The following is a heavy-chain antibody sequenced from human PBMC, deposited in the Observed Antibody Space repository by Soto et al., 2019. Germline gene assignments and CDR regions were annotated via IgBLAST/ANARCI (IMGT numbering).Heavy chain of an antibody. CDR2: INAGNGNT. CDR1: GYTFTSYA. V-gene: IGHV1-3*01. D-gene: IGHD3-22*01. CDR3: AKDDYDSSGYYPPALLFDY. Sequence: QVQLVQSGAEVKKPGASVKVSCKASGYTFTSYAMHWVRQAPGQRLEWMGWINAGNGNTKYSQKFQGRVTITRDTSASTAYMELSSLRSEDTAVYYCAKDDYDSSGYYPPALLFDYWGQGTLVTVSS. J-gene: IGHJ4*02.